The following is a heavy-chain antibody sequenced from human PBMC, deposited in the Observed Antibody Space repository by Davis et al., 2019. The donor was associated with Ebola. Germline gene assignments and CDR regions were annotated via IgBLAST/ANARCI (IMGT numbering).Heavy chain of an antibody. Sequence: PGGSLRLSCAASGFTLSSYGMYWVRQAPGKGLEWVAIISFDGRNKYYADSVKGRFTISRDNSKNTMYLQMNSLRAEDTALYYCAKGTTMIVGVSNWFDPWGQGTLVTVSS. V-gene: IGHV3-30*18. CDR3: AKGTTMIVGVSNWFDP. J-gene: IGHJ5*02. CDR2: ISFDGRNK. D-gene: IGHD3-22*01. CDR1: GFTLSSYG.